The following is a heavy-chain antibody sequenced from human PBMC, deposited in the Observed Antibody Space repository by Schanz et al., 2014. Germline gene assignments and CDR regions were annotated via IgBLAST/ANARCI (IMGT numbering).Heavy chain of an antibody. CDR3: ASRSVYAPT. J-gene: IGHJ5*02. CDR2: ISGSGGST. V-gene: IGHV3-23*04. Sequence: DVQLVESGGGLVQPGGSLRLSCAASGFIFSNFAMEWVRQAPGKGLEWVSAISGSGGSTYYADSVKGRFTISRDKSKNTLYLEMNSLRAEDTAVYYCASRSVYAPTWGQGILVTVSS. CDR1: GFIFSNFA. D-gene: IGHD2-8*01.